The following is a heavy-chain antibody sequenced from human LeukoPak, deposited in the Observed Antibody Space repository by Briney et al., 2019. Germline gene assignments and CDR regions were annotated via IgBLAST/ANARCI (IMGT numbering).Heavy chain of an antibody. CDR1: GYTFTGYY. CDR2: INPSGGST. CDR3: ARGRGLGYCSSTSCYRSTDIDY. D-gene: IGHD2-2*03. Sequence: ASVKVSCKASGYTFTGYYMHWVRQAPGQGLEWMGIINPSGGSTSYAQKFQGRVTMTRDTSISTAYMELSRLRSDDTAVYYCARGRGLGYCSSTSCYRSTDIDYWGQGTLVTVSS. J-gene: IGHJ4*02. V-gene: IGHV1-46*01.